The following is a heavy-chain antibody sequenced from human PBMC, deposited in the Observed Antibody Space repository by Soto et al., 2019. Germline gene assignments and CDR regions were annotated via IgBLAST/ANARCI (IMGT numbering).Heavy chain of an antibody. J-gene: IGHJ5*02. Sequence: SGPTLVNXTETLTLTCTVSGFSLSNARMGVSWIRQPPGKALEWLAHIFSNDEKSYSTSLKSRLTISKDTSKSQVVLTMTNMDPVDTATYYCARFPNSGYDDNWFDPWGQGTLVTVSS. D-gene: IGHD5-12*01. CDR1: GFSLSNARMG. CDR2: IFSNDEK. V-gene: IGHV2-26*01. CDR3: ARFPNSGYDDNWFDP.